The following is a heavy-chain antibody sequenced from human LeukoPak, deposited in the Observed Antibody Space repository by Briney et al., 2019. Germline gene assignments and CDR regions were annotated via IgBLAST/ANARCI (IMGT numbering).Heavy chain of an antibody. CDR2: IQNDGNNK. CDR1: GFTFSSNG. Sequence: GGSLRLSCAASGFTFSSNGMHWVRQAPGKGLEWVAFIQNDGNNKKYADSVKGRFTISRDNSKNMLYLQMNSLRAEDTAVYYCARDWGTSSLYLVNWGQGTLVTVSS. D-gene: IGHD6-6*01. CDR3: ARDWGTSSLYLVN. V-gene: IGHV3-30*02. J-gene: IGHJ4*02.